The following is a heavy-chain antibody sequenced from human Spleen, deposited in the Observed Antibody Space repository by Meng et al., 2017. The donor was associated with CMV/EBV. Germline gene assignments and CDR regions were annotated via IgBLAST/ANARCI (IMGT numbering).Heavy chain of an antibody. CDR1: GFTFSDYY. CDR3: ARGGGEY. Sequence: GESLKISCAASGFTFSDYYMNWVRQAPGKGLEWVSSISSSSTIYYADSVKGRFTISSDNAKNSLYLQMNRLRAEDTAVYYCARGGGEYWGQGTLVTVSS. D-gene: IGHD3-16*01. V-gene: IGHV3-69-1*01. CDR2: ISSSSTI. J-gene: IGHJ4*02.